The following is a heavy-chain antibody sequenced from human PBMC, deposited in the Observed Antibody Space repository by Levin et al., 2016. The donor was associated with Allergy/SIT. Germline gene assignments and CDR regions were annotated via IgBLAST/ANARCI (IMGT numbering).Heavy chain of an antibody. CDR3: ARGRIVGATGGYYGMDV. Sequence: ASVKVSCKASGYTFTSYGISWVRQAPGQGLEWMGWISAYNGNTNYAQKLQGRVTMTTDTSTSTAYMELRSLRSDDTAVYYCARGRIVGATGGYYGMDVWGQGTTVTVSS. CDR1: GYTFTSYG. V-gene: IGHV1-18*01. J-gene: IGHJ6*02. D-gene: IGHD1-26*01. CDR2: ISAYNGNT.